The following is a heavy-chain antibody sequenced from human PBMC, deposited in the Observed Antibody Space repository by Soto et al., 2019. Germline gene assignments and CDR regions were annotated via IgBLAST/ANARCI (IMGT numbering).Heavy chain of an antibody. CDR3: VRMASSGTLNWFDP. CDR2: MNPNSGNT. J-gene: IGHJ5*02. Sequence: VGSLRLSCGASGFTFNNYDISWVRQATGQGLEWMGWMNPNSGNTGYALKFQGRVSMTRNTSIYTVYLELSSLASDDTAVYYCVRMASSGTLNWFDPWGQGTLVTVSS. V-gene: IGHV1-8*01. CDR1: GFTFNNYD. D-gene: IGHD1-1*01.